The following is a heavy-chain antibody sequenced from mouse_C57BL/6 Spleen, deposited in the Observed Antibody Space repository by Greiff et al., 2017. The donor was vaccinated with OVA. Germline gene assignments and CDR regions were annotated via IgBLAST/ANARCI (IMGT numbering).Heavy chain of an antibody. CDR2: IYPGNSDT. CDR3: TRKDYGNPYGDY. CDR1: GYTFTSYW. V-gene: IGHV1-5*01. Sequence: EVQLQQSGTVLARPGASVKMSCKTSGYTFTSYWMHWVKQRPGQGLAWIGAIYPGNSDTSSNQKFKGKAKLTAVTSASTAYMELSRLTNEDSAVYYCTRKDYGNPYGDYWGQGTTLTVSS. D-gene: IGHD2-1*01. J-gene: IGHJ2*01.